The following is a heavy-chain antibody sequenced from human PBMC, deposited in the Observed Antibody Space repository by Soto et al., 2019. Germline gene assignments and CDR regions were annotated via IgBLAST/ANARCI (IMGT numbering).Heavy chain of an antibody. Sequence: GGSLRLSCAASGFTFSSYAMSWVRQAPGKGLEWVSAISGSGGSTYYADSVKGRFTISRDNSKNTLYLQMNSLRAEDTAVYYCARVTVVVAATRGFPDYWGQGTLVTVSS. J-gene: IGHJ4*02. D-gene: IGHD2-15*01. CDR3: ARVTVVVAATRGFPDY. CDR2: ISGSGGST. CDR1: GFTFSSYA. V-gene: IGHV3-23*01.